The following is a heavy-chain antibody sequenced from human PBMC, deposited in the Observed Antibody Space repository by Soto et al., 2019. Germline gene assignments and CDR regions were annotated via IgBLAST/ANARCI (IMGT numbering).Heavy chain of an antibody. CDR3: VRTSLVVAAATREDY. V-gene: IGHV3-74*01. Sequence: EVQLVESEGGLVQPGGSLRLSCAASGFTFSSYWMHWVRQAQGKGLVWVSRINSDGSSTSYADSVKGRFTISRDNAKNALYLKMNSLRAEDTAVYYCVRTSLVVAAATREDYWGQGTLVTVSS. D-gene: IGHD2-15*01. CDR2: INSDGSST. J-gene: IGHJ4*02. CDR1: GFTFSSYW.